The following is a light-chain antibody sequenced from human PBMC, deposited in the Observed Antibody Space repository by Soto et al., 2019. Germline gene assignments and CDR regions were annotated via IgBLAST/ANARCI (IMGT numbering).Light chain of an antibody. Sequence: QPVLTQPPSASGTPGQRVTISCSGRSSNIGSNAVNWYQQLPGMAPKLLIYGDNQRPSGVPDRFSGSKSGASASLAIGGLQSDDEADYYCATWDDSLNGPVFGGGTQLTVL. CDR1: SSNIGSNA. CDR2: GDN. CDR3: ATWDDSLNGPV. J-gene: IGLJ3*02. V-gene: IGLV1-44*01.